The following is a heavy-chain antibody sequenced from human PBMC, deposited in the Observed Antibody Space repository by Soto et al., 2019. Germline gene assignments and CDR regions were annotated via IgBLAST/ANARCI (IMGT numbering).Heavy chain of an antibody. CDR1: GFTSSSFV. CDR3: AKERGVLDAFDI. J-gene: IGHJ3*02. CDR2: ISSDGNNQ. V-gene: IGHV3-30*18. Sequence: QVQLVESGGGVVQPGRSLRLSCAASGFTSSSFVINWVRQAPGKGLEWLAVISSDGNNQYYADSVKGRFTISRDNSKNTLYLQVNRLRAEDSAVYFCAKERGVLDAFDIWGQGTMVTVSS. D-gene: IGHD3-10*01.